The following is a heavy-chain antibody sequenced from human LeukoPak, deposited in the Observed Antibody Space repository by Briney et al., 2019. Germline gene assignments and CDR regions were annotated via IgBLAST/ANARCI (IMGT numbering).Heavy chain of an antibody. J-gene: IGHJ4*02. Sequence: PGGSLRLSCAASGFIFSSYTMNWVRQAPGKGLEWVSAINGGASAAYYADSVKGRFTISRDNSKNTVYLHMNSLRAEDTALYYCAKPPNDYSDYPFDDWGQGTLVTVSS. CDR1: GFIFSSYT. V-gene: IGHV3-23*01. CDR3: AKPPNDYSDYPFDD. CDR2: INGGASAA. D-gene: IGHD4-11*01.